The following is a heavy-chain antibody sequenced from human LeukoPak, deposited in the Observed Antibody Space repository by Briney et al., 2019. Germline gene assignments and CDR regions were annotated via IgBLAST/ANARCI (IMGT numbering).Heavy chain of an antibody. V-gene: IGHV4-4*02. D-gene: IGHD2-15*01. CDR3: ARQKRVDWFDP. CDR1: GGSIRSRTW. Sequence: IPSETLSLTCAVSGGSIRSRTWWNWVRQPPGKGLEWIGEIYHSGTTNYNPSLKSRVTISLDTTKNQFSLKLNSVTAADTAVYYCARQKRVDWFDPWGKGTLVTVSS. CDR2: IYHSGTT. J-gene: IGHJ5*01.